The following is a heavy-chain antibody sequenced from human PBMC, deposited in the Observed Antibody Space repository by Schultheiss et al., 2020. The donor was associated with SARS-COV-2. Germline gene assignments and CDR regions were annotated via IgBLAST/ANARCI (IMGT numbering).Heavy chain of an antibody. CDR1: GGSVSSGDHY. J-gene: IGHJ4*02. V-gene: IGHV4-61*08. Sequence: SETLSLTCTVSGGSVSSGDHYWSWIRQPPGKGLEWIGRIYTSGSTYYTPSLKSRVTISIDTSKNQFSLKLSSVTAADTAVYYCARASTVTTEADYFDYWGQGTLVTVSS. D-gene: IGHD4-17*01. CDR3: ARASTVTTEADYFDY. CDR2: IYTSGST.